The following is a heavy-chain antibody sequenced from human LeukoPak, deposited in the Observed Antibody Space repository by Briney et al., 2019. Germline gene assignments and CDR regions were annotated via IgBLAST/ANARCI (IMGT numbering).Heavy chain of an antibody. CDR1: GYTFTSYD. V-gene: IGHV1-8*01. Sequence: AASVKVSCKASGYTFTSYDINWVRQATGQGLEWMGWMNPNSGNTGYAQKFQGRVTMTRNTSISTAYMELSSLRSEDTAVYYCARYPISMVREPFDYWGQGTLVTVSS. D-gene: IGHD3-10*01. CDR2: MNPNSGNT. J-gene: IGHJ4*02. CDR3: ARYPISMVREPFDY.